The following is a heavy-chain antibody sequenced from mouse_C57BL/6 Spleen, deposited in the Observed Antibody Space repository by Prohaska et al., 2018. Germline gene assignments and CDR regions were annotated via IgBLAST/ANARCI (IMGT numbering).Heavy chain of an antibody. Sequence: EVQLQQSGPELVKPGASVKISCKASGYTFTDYYMNWVKQSHGKSLEWIGDINPNNGGTSYNQKFKGKATLTVDKSSSTAYMELRSLTSEDSAVYYCARRLTGYFDYWGQGTTLTVSS. CDR3: ARRLTGYFDY. CDR1: GYTFTDYY. CDR2: INPNNGGT. V-gene: IGHV1-26*01. J-gene: IGHJ2*01.